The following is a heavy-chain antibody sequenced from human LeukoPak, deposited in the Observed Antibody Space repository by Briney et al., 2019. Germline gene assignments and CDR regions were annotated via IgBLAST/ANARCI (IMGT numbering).Heavy chain of an antibody. V-gene: IGHV3-7*03. CDR2: INEAGVEK. CDR3: ARELSRTGAFDY. Sequence: GGSLRLSCEASEFTFSSYWMHWVRQPPGKGLEWVANINEAGVEKYHVDSVKGRFTIFRDNAKNSLYLQMNNLRAEDTAVYYCARELSRTGAFDYWGQGTLVTVSS. J-gene: IGHJ4*02. D-gene: IGHD3-10*01. CDR1: EFTFSSYW.